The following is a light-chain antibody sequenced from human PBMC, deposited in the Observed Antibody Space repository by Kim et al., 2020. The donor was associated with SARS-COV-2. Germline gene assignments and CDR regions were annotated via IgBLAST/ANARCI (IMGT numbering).Light chain of an antibody. CDR1: QSISSY. CDR2: AAS. CDR3: QQSYSTPRVT. Sequence: SVGDRVTITGRASQSISSYLNWYQQKPGKAPKLLIYAASSLQGGVPSRFSGSGSGTDFTLTISSLQPEDFATYYCQQSYSTPRVTFGQGTKVDIK. V-gene: IGKV1-39*01. J-gene: IGKJ1*01.